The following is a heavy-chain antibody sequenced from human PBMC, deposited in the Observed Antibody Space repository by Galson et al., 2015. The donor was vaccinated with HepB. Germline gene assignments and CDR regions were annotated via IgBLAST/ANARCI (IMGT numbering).Heavy chain of an antibody. CDR2: VYYSGST. V-gene: IGHV4-59*01. CDR1: GGSISSYY. Sequence: LSLTCTVSGGSISSYYWSWIRQPPGKGLEWIGYVYYSGSTNYNPSLKSRVTISVDTSKNQFSLKLSSVTAADTAVYYCARGYCSGGSCYAAFDYWGQGTLVTVSS. D-gene: IGHD2-15*01. CDR3: ARGYCSGGSCYAAFDY. J-gene: IGHJ4*02.